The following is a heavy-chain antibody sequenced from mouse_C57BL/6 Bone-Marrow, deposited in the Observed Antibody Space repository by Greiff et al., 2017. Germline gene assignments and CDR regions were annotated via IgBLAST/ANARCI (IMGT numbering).Heavy chain of an antibody. CDR1: GYTFTDYN. Sequence: EVQLKESGPELVKPGASVKIPCKASGYTFTDYNMDWVKQSHGKSLEWIGDINPNNGGTIYNQKFKGKATLTVDKSSSTAYMELRSLTSEDTAVYYCARWPRGYFDVWGTGTTVTVSS. CDR2: INPNNGGT. CDR3: ARWPRGYFDV. V-gene: IGHV1-18*01. J-gene: IGHJ1*03.